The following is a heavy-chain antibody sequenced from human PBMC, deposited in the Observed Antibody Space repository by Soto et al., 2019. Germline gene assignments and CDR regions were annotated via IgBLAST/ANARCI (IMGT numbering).Heavy chain of an antibody. CDR1: GFTVSSNY. CDR2: IYSGGST. D-gene: IGHD4-17*01. Sequence: GGSLRLSCAASGFTVSSNYMSWVRQAPGKGLEWVSVIYSGGSTYYADSVKGRFTISRDNSKNTLYLQMNSLRAEDTAVYYCAREKSRGDYLSYYYYMDVWGKGTTVTVSS. J-gene: IGHJ6*03. V-gene: IGHV3-66*01. CDR3: AREKSRGDYLSYYYYMDV.